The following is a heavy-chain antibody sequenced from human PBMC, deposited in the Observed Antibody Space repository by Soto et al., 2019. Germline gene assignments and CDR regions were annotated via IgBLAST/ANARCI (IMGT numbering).Heavy chain of an antibody. V-gene: IGHV3-72*01. J-gene: IGHJ1*01. Sequence: EVQLVASGGDLVQPGGSLRLSCVATAFSLSDHFMDWVRQAPGKWLESVGRIKNDPKSYITDYAESVKGRFTISRDDSKNSLFLQMNSLTTEDTAIYYCADLKWSRSYLPWGQGTLVTVSS. CDR3: ADLKWSRSYLP. D-gene: IGHD3-3*01. CDR1: AFSLSDHF. CDR2: IKNDPKSYIT.